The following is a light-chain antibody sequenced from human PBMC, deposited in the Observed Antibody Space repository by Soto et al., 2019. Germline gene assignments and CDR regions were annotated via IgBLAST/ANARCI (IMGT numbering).Light chain of an antibody. CDR3: QQYNSWPLT. V-gene: IGKV3D-15*01. J-gene: IGKJ5*01. CDR1: QSINRD. Sequence: EIVMTQSPATLFVSPGESATLSCRASQSINRDVAWYVQKPGQAPRRVIYGASTWGTGIPHRVTGSGSGTEFTLTISDLQSEDFAVYYCQQYNSWPLTFGEGTRLEIK. CDR2: GAS.